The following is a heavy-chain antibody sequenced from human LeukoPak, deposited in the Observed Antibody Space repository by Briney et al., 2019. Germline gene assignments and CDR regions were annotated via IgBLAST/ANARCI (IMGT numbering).Heavy chain of an antibody. D-gene: IGHD1-1*01. CDR2: IKQDGSEK. CDR3: ARWKYLDY. J-gene: IGHJ4*02. V-gene: IGHV3-7*01. CDR1: GFTFSNYW. Sequence: GGSLRLSCAASGFTFSNYWMSWVRQAPGKGLEWVADIKQDGSEKYYVDSVKGRFTISRDNAKNSLYLQMNRLRAEDTAVYYCARWKYLDYWGQGTLVTVSS.